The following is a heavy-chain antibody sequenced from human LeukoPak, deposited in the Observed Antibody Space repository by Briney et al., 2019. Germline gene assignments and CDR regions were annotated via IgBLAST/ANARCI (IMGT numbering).Heavy chain of an antibody. CDR3: ARHERNGGYYDY. CDR2: IYYSGST. D-gene: IGHD3-22*01. Sequence: SQTLSLTCTVSGGSISSGGYSWSWIRQHPGKGLEWIGYIYYSGSTYYNPSLKSRVTISVDTSKNQFSLQLRSVTAADTAVYYCARHERNGGYYDYWGQGTLVTVSS. J-gene: IGHJ4*02. V-gene: IGHV4-31*03. CDR1: GGSISSGGYS.